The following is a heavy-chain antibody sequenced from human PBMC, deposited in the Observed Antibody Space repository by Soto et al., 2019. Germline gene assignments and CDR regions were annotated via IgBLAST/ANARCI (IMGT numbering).Heavy chain of an antibody. CDR1: GYTFTGYY. J-gene: IGHJ4*02. V-gene: IGHV1-2*02. CDR2: INPNRGGT. CDR3: ARGTHFTMVREPYEHFDY. D-gene: IGHD3-10*01. Sequence: ASVKVSCKASGYTFTGYYMHWLRQAPGQGLEWMGWINPNRGGTNYAQKFQGRVTMTRDTSISTAYMELSRLRSDDTAVYYFARGTHFTMVREPYEHFDYWGQGTLVTVSS.